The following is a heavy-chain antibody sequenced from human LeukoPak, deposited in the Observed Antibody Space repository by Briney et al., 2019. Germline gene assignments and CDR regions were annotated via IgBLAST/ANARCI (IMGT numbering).Heavy chain of an antibody. Sequence: GRSLRLSCAASGFTFSSYAMHWVRQAPGKGLEWVAAISYDGSNKYYADSVKGRFTISRDNSKNTLYLQMNSLRAEDTAVYYCARMGIAVAGVFDYWGQGTLVTVSS. CDR1: GFTFSSYA. CDR2: ISYDGSNK. V-gene: IGHV3-30*04. CDR3: ARMGIAVAGVFDY. J-gene: IGHJ4*02. D-gene: IGHD6-19*01.